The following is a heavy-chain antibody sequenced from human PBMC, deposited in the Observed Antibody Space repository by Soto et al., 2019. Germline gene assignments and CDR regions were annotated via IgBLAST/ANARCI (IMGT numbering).Heavy chain of an antibody. D-gene: IGHD2-2*02. CDR3: ARSLTEGYCTITGCYTRPLYGMDV. V-gene: IGHV1-2*02. J-gene: IGHJ6*02. Sequence: ASVKVSWKASGYTFTGYYMHWVRQAPGQGLEWMGWINPNSGGTNYAQKFQGRVTVTRDTPTSTAYMELSRLTSDDTAVYYCARSLTEGYCTITGCYTRPLYGMDVWGQGTTVTVSS. CDR2: INPNSGGT. CDR1: GYTFTGYY.